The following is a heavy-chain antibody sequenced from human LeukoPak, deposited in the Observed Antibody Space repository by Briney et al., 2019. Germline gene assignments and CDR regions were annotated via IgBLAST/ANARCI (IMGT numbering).Heavy chain of an antibody. Sequence: PGGSLRLSCAASGFTFSSYGMQWVRQAPGKGLEWVAVISYDGSNKYYADSVKGRFTISRDNSKNTLYLQMNSLRAEDTAVYYCAKGGVGSSPYYYYGMDVWGQGTTVTVSS. CDR2: ISYDGSNK. J-gene: IGHJ6*02. V-gene: IGHV3-30*18. CDR3: AKGGVGSSPYYYYGMDV. D-gene: IGHD6-6*01. CDR1: GFTFSSYG.